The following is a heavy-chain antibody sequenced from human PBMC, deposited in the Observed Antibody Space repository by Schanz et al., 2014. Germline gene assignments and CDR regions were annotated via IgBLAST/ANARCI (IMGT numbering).Heavy chain of an antibody. Sequence: QVQLVQSGAEVKKPGASVKVSCRASGYTFTRYYMHWVRQAPGQGLEWMGWINPGSGDTKYSPKFQGRVTMTRDTSITTAYMELNRLTYDDTAVYYCARDDGFSSGWGQGTLVTVSS. V-gene: IGHV1-2*02. CDR1: GYTFTRYY. J-gene: IGHJ4*02. CDR3: ARDDGFSSG. D-gene: IGHD6-19*01. CDR2: INPGSGDT.